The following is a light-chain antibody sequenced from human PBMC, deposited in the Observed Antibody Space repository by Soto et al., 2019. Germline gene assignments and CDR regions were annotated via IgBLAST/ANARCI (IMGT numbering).Light chain of an antibody. V-gene: IGKV1-9*01. CDR2: EAS. J-gene: IGKJ5*01. CDR3: QQLNTLPFT. CDR1: HDISTY. Sequence: DIQLTQSPSLLSASLGDRVTITCRASHDISTYLAWYQQKPGKAPKLMIYEASTLQSGVPSRSRGSGSGTEFTLTISGLLPEDFETYHCQQLNTLPFTFGQGTRLEIK.